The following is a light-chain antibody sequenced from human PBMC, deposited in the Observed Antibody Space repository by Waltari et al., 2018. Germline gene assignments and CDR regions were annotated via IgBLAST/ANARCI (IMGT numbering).Light chain of an antibody. CDR2: RNN. V-gene: IGLV1-47*01. J-gene: IGLJ3*02. CDR1: SPNIGSTY. CDR3: AAWDDSLSGPV. Sequence: QSVLTQPPSASGTPGQRVPISCSGSSPNIGSTYVHWYQQLPGTAPKLRIYRNNRRPSGVPARFSGSKSGTSASLAISGLRSEDEADYYCAAWDDSLSGPVFGGGTKLTVL.